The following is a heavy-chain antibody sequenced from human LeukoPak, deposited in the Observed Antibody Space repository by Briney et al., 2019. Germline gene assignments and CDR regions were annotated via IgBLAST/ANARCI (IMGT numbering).Heavy chain of an antibody. CDR2: INHSGST. V-gene: IGHV4-34*01. Sequence: KPGGSLRLSCAASGFAFISSEMNWVRQPPGKGLEWIGEINHSGSTNYNPSLKSRVTISVDTPKNQFSLKLSSVTAADTAVYYCARGAIIYPYYYYYYMDVWGKGTTVTVSS. D-gene: IGHD3-9*01. CDR3: ARGAIIYPYYYYYYMDV. J-gene: IGHJ6*03. CDR1: GFAFISSE.